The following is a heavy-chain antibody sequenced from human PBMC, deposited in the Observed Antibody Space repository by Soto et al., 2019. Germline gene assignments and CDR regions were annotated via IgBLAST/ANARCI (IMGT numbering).Heavy chain of an antibody. J-gene: IGHJ4*02. CDR1: GGSISSGGYY. D-gene: IGHD2-15*01. Sequence: SETLSLTCTVSGGSISSGGYYWSWIRQHPGKGLEWIAYIYYSGSTNYNASLKSRVTISVDTSKNQFSLKLRSVTAADTAVYYCARVASGSYFDYWGQGTLVTVSS. CDR3: ARVASGSYFDY. V-gene: IGHV4-31*03. CDR2: IYYSGST.